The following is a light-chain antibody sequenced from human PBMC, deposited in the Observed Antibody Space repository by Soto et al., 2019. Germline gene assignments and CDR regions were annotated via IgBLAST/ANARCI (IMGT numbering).Light chain of an antibody. CDR3: QQYNNWPAI. V-gene: IGKV3-20*01. CDR1: QSVSSSY. CDR2: GAS. Sequence: EIVLTQSPGTLSLSPGERATLSCRASQSVSSSYLAWYQQKPGQAPRLLIYGASSRATGIPDRFSGSGSGTDFTLTISSLQSEDFAVYYCQQYNNWPAIFGQGTKVEIK. J-gene: IGKJ1*01.